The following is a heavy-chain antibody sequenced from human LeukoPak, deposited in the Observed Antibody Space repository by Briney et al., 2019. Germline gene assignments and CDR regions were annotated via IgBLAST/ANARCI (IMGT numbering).Heavy chain of an antibody. CDR2: ISAYNGNT. CDR3: ARVYSSSWYFAFDI. V-gene: IGHV1-18*04. D-gene: IGHD6-13*01. Sequence: GASVKVSCKASGYTFTSYGISWVRQAPGQGLEWMGWISAYNGNTNYAQKLQGRVTMTTDTSTSTAYMELRSLRSDVTAVYYCARVYSSSWYFAFDIWGQGTMVTVSS. CDR1: GYTFTSYG. J-gene: IGHJ3*02.